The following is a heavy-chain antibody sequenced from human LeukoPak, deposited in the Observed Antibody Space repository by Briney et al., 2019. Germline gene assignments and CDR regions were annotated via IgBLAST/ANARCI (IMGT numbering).Heavy chain of an antibody. CDR2: ISSSSSTI. J-gene: IGHJ4*02. Sequence: PGGSLRLSCAASGFTFSSYSMSWVRQAPGKGLGWVSYISSSSSTIYYADSVKGRFTISRDNAKNSLYLQMNSLTAEDTAVYYCARPRPIYGDYPYYFDYWGQGTLVTVSS. V-gene: IGHV3-48*01. CDR1: GFTFSSYS. D-gene: IGHD4-17*01. CDR3: ARPRPIYGDYPYYFDY.